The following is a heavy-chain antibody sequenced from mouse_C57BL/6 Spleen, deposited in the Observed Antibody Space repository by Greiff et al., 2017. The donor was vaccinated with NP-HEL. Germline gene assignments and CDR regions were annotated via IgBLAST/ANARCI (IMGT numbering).Heavy chain of an antibody. CDR3: ARSPTVADFDY. Sequence: QVQLQQSGPELVKPGASVKISCKASGSAFSSSWMNWVKQRPGKGLEWIGRIYPGDGDTNYNGKFKGKATLTADKSSSTAYMQLSSLTSEDSAVYFCARSPTVADFDYWGQGTTLTVSS. J-gene: IGHJ2*01. V-gene: IGHV1-82*01. CDR1: GSAFSSSW. CDR2: IYPGDGDT. D-gene: IGHD1-1*01.